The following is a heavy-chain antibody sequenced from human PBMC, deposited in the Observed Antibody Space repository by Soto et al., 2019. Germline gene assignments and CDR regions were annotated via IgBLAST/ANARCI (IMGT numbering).Heavy chain of an antibody. V-gene: IGHV3-15*01. CDR2: IKSKTNGGTT. J-gene: IGHJ4*02. D-gene: IGHD3-22*01. CDR1: GFTFINTW. CDR3: TSHRYYDHSS. Sequence: EVQLVESGGGLVKPGGSLRLSCAASGFTFINTWMTWVRQAPGKGLEWVGRIKSKTNGGTTDYAAPVRGRFTISRDDPKHTLYLPMNSLNTEDTAVYYCTSHRYYDHSSWGQGTLVTLPS.